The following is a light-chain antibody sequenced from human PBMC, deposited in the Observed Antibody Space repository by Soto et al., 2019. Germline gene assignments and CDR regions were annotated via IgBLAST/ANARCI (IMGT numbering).Light chain of an antibody. CDR2: EGS. V-gene: IGLV2-23*01. J-gene: IGLJ2*01. CDR1: SSDVGSYNL. CDR3: CSYAGSSTLYVV. Sequence: QSALTQPASVSGSPGQSITISCTGTSSDVGSYNLVSWYQQHPGKAPKLMIYEGSKRPSGVSNRFSGSKSGNTASLTISGLQAEDEADYYCCSYAGSSTLYVVFGGGTGLTVL.